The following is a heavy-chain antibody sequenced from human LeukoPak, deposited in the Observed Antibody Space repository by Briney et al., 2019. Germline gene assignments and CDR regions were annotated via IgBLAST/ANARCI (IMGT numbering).Heavy chain of an antibody. V-gene: IGHV3-23*01. CDR3: AKDGRGIFDY. D-gene: IGHD1-26*01. J-gene: IGHJ4*02. CDR2: ISGSGGST. Sequence: GGSLRLSCAASGFTFSSYAMSWVRQAPGKGLEWVSAISGSGGSTYYADSVKGWFTISRDNSKNALYLQMNSLRAEDTAVYYCAKDGRGIFDYWGQGTLVTVSS. CDR1: GFTFSSYA.